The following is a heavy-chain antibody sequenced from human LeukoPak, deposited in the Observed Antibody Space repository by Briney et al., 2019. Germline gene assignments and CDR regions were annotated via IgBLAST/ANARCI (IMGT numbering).Heavy chain of an antibody. J-gene: IGHJ4*02. CDR3: ARWFGELSPSFDY. CDR2: ISYDGSNK. V-gene: IGHV3-30-3*01. D-gene: IGHD3-10*01. Sequence: AGGSLRLSCAASGFTFSSYAMHWVRQAPGKGLEWVAVISYDGSNKYYADSVKGRFTISRDNSKNTLYLQMNSLRAEDTAVYYCARWFGELSPSFDYWGQGTLVTVSS. CDR1: GFTFSSYA.